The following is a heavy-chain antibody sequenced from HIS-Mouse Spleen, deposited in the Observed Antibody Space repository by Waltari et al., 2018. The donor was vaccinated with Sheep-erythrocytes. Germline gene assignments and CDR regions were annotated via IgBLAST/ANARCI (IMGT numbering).Heavy chain of an antibody. D-gene: IGHD6-6*01. Sequence: LEWIGYNYYSGSTYYNPSLKSRVTISVDTSKNQFSLKLSSVTAADTAVYYCARGRFIAARPGDFDYWGQGTLVTVSS. CDR3: ARGRFIAARPGDFDY. V-gene: IGHV4-30-4*01. J-gene: IGHJ4*02. CDR2: NYYSGST.